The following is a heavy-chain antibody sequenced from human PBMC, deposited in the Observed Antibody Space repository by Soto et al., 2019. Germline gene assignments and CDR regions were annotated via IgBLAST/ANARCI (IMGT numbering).Heavy chain of an antibody. V-gene: IGHV3-11*01. CDR1: GFTFRDYY. J-gene: IGHJ4*02. CDR2: ISSSGTGI. D-gene: IGHD6-13*01. Sequence: NPGGSLRLSCAASGFTFRDYYMSWIRQAPGKGLEWASYISSSGTGIYYADSVKGRFTVSRDNAKNSLYLQMNSLRAEDTAVYYCAKLITTAAAGTVDYWGLGTLVTSPQ. CDR3: AKLITTAAAGTVDY.